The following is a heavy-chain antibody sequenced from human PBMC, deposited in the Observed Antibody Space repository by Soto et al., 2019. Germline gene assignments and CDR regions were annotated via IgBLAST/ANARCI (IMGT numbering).Heavy chain of an antibody. CDR1: GYTFTSYS. V-gene: IGHV1-3*01. CDR3: ARPMNYADYLDH. Sequence: VASVKVSCKASGYTFTSYSMHWVRQAPGQSLEWMGWINAANGDTKYSQSFQGRVTINRDTSASTVYMELSSLRSEDTAVYYCARPMNYADYLDHWGQGTLVTVSS. J-gene: IGHJ4*02. D-gene: IGHD1-7*01. CDR2: INAANGDT.